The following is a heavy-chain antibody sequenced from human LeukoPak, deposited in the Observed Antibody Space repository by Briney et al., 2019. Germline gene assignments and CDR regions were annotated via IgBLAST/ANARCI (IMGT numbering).Heavy chain of an antibody. CDR3: ARRTFGGVIKY. J-gene: IGHJ4*02. Sequence: SETLSLTCTVSGGSISSGPYYWTWIRQPAGKGLEWIGRIYSSGSTNYNPSLKSRVTISVDTSKNQFSLKLSSVTAADTAVYYCARRTFGGVIKYWGQGTLVTVSS. V-gene: IGHV4-61*02. CDR2: IYSSGST. D-gene: IGHD3-16*01. CDR1: GGSISSGPYY.